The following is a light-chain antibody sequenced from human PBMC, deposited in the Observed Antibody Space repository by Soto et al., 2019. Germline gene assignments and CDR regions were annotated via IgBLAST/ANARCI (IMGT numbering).Light chain of an antibody. J-gene: IGKJ2*01. V-gene: IGKV4-1*01. CDR3: QQYSSTPLYT. CDR1: QSVLYSSNNKNY. Sequence: DIVMTQSPDSLAVSLGERATINCKSSQSVLYSSNNKNYLSWYQQKPGQPPKLLIYWASTRESGVPDRFSGSGSGTDFTLTISTLQDQDVAVYYCQQYSSTPLYTCGQGTKLEIK. CDR2: WAS.